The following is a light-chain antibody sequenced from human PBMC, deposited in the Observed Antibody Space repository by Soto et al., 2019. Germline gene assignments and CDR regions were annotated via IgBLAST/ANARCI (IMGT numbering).Light chain of an antibody. Sequence: QSALTQPASVSGSPGQSITISCTGTSSDVGGYQYVSWYQQYPGKAPKFVIYEVSNRPSGVSIRFSGSKSGDTASLTISGLQAEDEADYYCCSYTLRSTLVFGGGTKLTVL. J-gene: IGLJ2*01. CDR3: CSYTLRSTLV. CDR2: EVS. V-gene: IGLV2-14*01. CDR1: SSDVGGYQY.